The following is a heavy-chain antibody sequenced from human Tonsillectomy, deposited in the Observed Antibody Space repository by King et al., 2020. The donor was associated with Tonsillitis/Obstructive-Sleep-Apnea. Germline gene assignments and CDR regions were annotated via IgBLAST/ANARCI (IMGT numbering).Heavy chain of an antibody. D-gene: IGHD1-26*01. J-gene: IGHJ5*02. CDR1: GGSITSSNW. V-gene: IGHV4-4*02. Sequence: QLQESGPGLVKPSGTLSLTCAVSGGSITSSNWWSWVPQPPGKGLEWIGEIYQTEGANYNPSLKSRVLMSVDKSKNQFSLKLTSVTAADTAVYYCARGTKFRGYYRGWLDPWGQGTLVTASS. CDR2: IYQTEGA. CDR3: ARGTKFRGYYRGWLDP.